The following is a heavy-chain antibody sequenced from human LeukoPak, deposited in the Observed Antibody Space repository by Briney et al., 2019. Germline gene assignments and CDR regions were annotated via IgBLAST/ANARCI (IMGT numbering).Heavy chain of an antibody. CDR2: IYHSGST. Sequence: PSETLSLTCTVSGGSINSYYWSWIRQPPGKGLEWIGYIYHSGSTYYNPSLKSRVTISVDRSKNQFSLKLSSVTAADTAVYYCARGGSGYEPIDYWGQGTLVTVSS. V-gene: IGHV4-59*12. J-gene: IGHJ4*02. D-gene: IGHD5-12*01. CDR3: ARGGSGYEPIDY. CDR1: GGSINSYY.